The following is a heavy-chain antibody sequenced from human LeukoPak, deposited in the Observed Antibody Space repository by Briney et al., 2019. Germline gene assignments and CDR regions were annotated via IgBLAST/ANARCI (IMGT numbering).Heavy chain of an antibody. CDR1: GGSISSSSYY. CDR3: ARLLHHYDFWSGYYIADAFDI. J-gene: IGHJ3*02. Sequence: SETLSLTCTVSGGSISSSSYYWSWIRQPPGKGLEWIGYIYYSGSTNYNPSLKSRVTISVDTSKNQFSLKLSSVTAADTAVYYCARLLHHYDFWSGYYIADAFDIWGQGTMVTVSS. V-gene: IGHV4-61*05. CDR2: IYYSGST. D-gene: IGHD3-3*01.